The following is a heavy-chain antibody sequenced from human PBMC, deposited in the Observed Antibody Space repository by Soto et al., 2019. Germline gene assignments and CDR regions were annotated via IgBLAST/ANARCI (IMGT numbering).Heavy chain of an antibody. CDR2: INPSGGST. V-gene: IGHV1-46*01. J-gene: IGHJ6*02. CDR1: GYTFTSYY. Sequence: ASVKVSCKASGYTFTSYYMHWVRQAPGQGLEWMGIINPSGGSTSYALKFQGRVTMTRDTSTSTVYMELSSLRSEDTAVYYCAREYDFWSGYLYYYYGMDVWGQGTTVTVSS. D-gene: IGHD3-3*01. CDR3: AREYDFWSGYLYYYYGMDV.